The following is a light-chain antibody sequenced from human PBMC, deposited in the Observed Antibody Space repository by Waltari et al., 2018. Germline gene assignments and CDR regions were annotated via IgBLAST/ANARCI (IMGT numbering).Light chain of an antibody. Sequence: QSALTQPASVSGSPGQSITISCTGTSSDVGGYNLVSWYQQHPGKAPKLIIYEGNNWPSGFSHRFSGSKSGNTASLTISGLQAEDEADYYCCSFAGSTTWVFGGGTTLTVL. CDR3: CSFAGSTTWV. CDR1: SSDVGGYNL. V-gene: IGLV2-23*01. CDR2: EGN. J-gene: IGLJ3*02.